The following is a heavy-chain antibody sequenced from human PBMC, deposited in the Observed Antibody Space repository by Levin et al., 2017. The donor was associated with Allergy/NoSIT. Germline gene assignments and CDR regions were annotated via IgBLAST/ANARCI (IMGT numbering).Heavy chain of an antibody. D-gene: IGHD6-19*01. CDR2: IKQDGSEK. V-gene: IGHV3-7*01. J-gene: IGHJ4*02. CDR1: GFTFSSYW. CDR3: ARISTGWPSFDY. Sequence: GESLKISCAASGFTFSSYWMSWVRQAPGKGLEWVANIKQDGSEKYYVDSVKGRFTISRDNAKNSLYLQMNSLRAEDTAVYYCARISTGWPSFDYWGQGTLVIVSS.